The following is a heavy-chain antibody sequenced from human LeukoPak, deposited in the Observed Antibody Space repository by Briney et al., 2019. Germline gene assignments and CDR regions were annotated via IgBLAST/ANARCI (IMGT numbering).Heavy chain of an antibody. D-gene: IGHD6-13*01. CDR1: GFTVSSNY. CDR2: ISGSGGST. Sequence: PGGSLRLSCAASGFTVSSNYMSWVRQAPGKGLEWVSAISGSGGSTYYADSVKGRFTISRDNSKNTLYLQMNSLRAEDTAVYYCASPSIAADDAFDIWGQGTMVTVSS. CDR3: ASPSIAADDAFDI. V-gene: IGHV3-23*01. J-gene: IGHJ3*02.